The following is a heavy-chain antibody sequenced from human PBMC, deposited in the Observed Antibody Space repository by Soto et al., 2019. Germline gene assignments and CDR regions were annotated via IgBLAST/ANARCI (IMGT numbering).Heavy chain of an antibody. V-gene: IGHV4-31*03. Sequence: PSETLSLTCTVSGGSISSVGYFWSWIRQHPGKGLEWIGYIYYSGSTDYNPSLKSRVTISVDTSKNQFSLKVNSVTIADTAVYYCARTGHSSASYSSDYFDFWGQGTLVTVSS. D-gene: IGHD3-22*01. CDR1: GGSISSVGYF. J-gene: IGHJ4*02. CDR3: ARTGHSSASYSSDYFDF. CDR2: IYYSGST.